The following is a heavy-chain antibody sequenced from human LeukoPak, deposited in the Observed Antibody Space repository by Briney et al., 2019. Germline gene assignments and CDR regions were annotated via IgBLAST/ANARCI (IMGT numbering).Heavy chain of an antibody. CDR1: RLTFSNYW. CDR2: INSDGSST. D-gene: IGHD3-10*01. Sequence: GGSLRLSCEASRLTFSNYWMHWVRQAPGKGLMWVSFINSDGSSTSYADSVKGRFTISRDNSKNTLYLQINSLRAEDTAVYYCAKDVAEGNTMVRGVTSWGQGTLVTVSS. V-gene: IGHV3-74*01. J-gene: IGHJ5*02. CDR3: AKDVAEGNTMVRGVTS.